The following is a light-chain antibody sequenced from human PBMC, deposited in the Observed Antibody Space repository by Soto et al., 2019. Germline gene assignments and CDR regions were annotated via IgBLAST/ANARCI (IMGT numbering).Light chain of an antibody. CDR3: QQYNSYSPT. CDR1: QSISSW. Sequence: DIQMTPSPSTLSASVGDVVTIPCRASQSISSWLAWYQQKPGKAPKLLIYKASSLESGVPSRFSGSGSGTEFTLTISSLQPDDFATYYCQQYNSYSPTFGQGTKVDIK. CDR2: KAS. J-gene: IGKJ1*01. V-gene: IGKV1-5*03.